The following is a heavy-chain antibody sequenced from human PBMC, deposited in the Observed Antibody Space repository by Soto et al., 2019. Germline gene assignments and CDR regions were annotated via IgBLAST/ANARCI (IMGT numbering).Heavy chain of an antibody. D-gene: IGHD6-13*01. CDR2: IKQDESEK. CDR3: AIEEYNSWFQDYCYYSAV. V-gene: IGHV3-7*01. Sequence: KGLEWVANIKQDESEKYYVDSVKGRFTISRDNAKNSLYLQMNSLRAEDTAVYYFAIEEYNSWFQDYCYYSAV. J-gene: IGHJ6*03.